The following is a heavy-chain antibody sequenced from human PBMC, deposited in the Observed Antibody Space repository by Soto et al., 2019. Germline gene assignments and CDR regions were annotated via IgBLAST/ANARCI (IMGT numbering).Heavy chain of an antibody. CDR2: ISANIIST. Sequence: EVQLLESGGGLVQPGGSLRLSCAASGFNFNSHAMTWVRQAPGKGLGWVSTISANIISTYYADSVKGRFTISRDNSKNTLYLQMSSLRVEDTAVYHCARVDTPTVRVGMAVWGQGATVTVSS. CDR1: GFNFNSHA. J-gene: IGHJ6*02. V-gene: IGHV3-23*01. CDR3: ARVDTPTVRVGMAV. D-gene: IGHD2-15*01.